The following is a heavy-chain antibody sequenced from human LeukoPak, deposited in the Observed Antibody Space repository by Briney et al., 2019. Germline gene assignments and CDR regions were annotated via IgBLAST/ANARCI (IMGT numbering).Heavy chain of an antibody. CDR2: IYPGDSDT. J-gene: IGHJ6*02. CDR3: ARRLQSTYYYAMDV. D-gene: IGHD4-11*01. V-gene: IGHV5-51*01. CDR1: GYNFTNYW. Sequence: GESLKISCKGSGYNFTNYWIGWVRQMPGKGLEWMGIIYPGDSDTRYSPSFQGQVTISADKSISTAYLQWSSLKASDTAIYYCARRLQSTYYYAMDVWGQGTTSPSP.